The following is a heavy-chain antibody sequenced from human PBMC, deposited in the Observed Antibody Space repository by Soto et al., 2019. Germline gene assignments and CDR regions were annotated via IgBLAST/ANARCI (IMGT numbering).Heavy chain of an antibody. CDR2: TSASGDIT. CDR3: AHPRGYGVFDAYDI. CDR1: GFTFSTYA. D-gene: IGHD4-17*01. J-gene: IGHJ3*02. Sequence: PGGSLRLSCAASGFTFSTYAMSWVRQAPGKGLEWVSATSASGDITYYADSVKGRFTISRDNPMNALHLQMNSLRVEDTAVYYCAHPRGYGVFDAYDIWGQGTMVTVS. V-gene: IGHV3-23*01.